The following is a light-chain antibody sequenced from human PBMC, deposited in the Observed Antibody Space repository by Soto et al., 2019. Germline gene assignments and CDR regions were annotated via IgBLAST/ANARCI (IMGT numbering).Light chain of an antibody. CDR2: DAS. V-gene: IGKV1-27*01. CDR1: QDIYNY. J-gene: IGKJ1*01. CDR3: QMHASE. Sequence: DIQMTQSPPSLSASVGDRVTITCRASQDIYNYVALYQQKPGKLPTLLIYDASTLQSGVPSRFSGSGYGTYFTLTISSLQPEDVATYYCQMHASEFGQGTKVEIK.